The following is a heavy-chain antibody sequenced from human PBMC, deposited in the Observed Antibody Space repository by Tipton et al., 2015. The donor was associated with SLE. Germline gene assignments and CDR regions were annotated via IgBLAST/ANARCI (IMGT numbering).Heavy chain of an antibody. CDR1: GGSISSHF. CDR3: ASRLNYGDITRVVDS. CDR2: IYYSGST. D-gene: IGHD4-17*01. J-gene: IGHJ4*02. V-gene: IGHV4-59*08. Sequence: TLSLTCTVSGGSISSHFWSWIRQPPGKGLEWIGYIYYSGSTNYNPSLKSRVTISVDTSKNQFSLKLSSVTAADTAVYFCASRLNYGDITRVVDSWGQGTLVTVSS.